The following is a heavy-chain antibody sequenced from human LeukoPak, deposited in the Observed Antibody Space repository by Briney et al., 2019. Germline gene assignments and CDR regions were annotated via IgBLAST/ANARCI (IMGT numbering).Heavy chain of an antibody. V-gene: IGHV4-59*01. CDR3: ARDQLGDAFDI. D-gene: IGHD3-16*01. CDR2: IYYSGST. CDR1: GVSISSYY. Sequence: PSETLSLTCTVSGVSISSYYWSWIRQPPGKGLEWIGYIYYSGSTNYNPSLKSRVTMSLDTSKNQFSLRLSSVTVADTAVYYCARDQLGDAFDIWGQGTMVTVSS. J-gene: IGHJ3*02.